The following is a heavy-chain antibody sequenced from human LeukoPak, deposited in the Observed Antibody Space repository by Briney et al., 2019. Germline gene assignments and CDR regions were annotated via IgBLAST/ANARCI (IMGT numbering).Heavy chain of an antibody. V-gene: IGHV3-21*01. CDR3: ARGPSSSFYMDV. Sequence: GGSLRLSCAASGFTFSSYRMNWVRQAPGKGLEWISSIISSSYIYYADSVRGRFTISRDNSKDTLYLQMGSLRPEDTAVYYCARGPSSSFYMDVWGKGTTVTISS. J-gene: IGHJ6*03. CDR2: IISSSYI. CDR1: GFTFSSYR.